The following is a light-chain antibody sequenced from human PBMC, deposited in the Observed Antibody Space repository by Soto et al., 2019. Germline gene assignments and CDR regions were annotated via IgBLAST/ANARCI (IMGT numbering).Light chain of an antibody. Sequence: EIVITQSPATLSVSPGERATLSCRASQSVSSNLAWYQQKPGQAPRLLIYDASTRPTGIPARFSGSGSGTDFTLTISSLQSEDFAVYYCQQYNDWPPYTFGQGTKLEIK. J-gene: IGKJ2*01. CDR2: DAS. V-gene: IGKV3-15*01. CDR3: QQYNDWPPYT. CDR1: QSVSSN.